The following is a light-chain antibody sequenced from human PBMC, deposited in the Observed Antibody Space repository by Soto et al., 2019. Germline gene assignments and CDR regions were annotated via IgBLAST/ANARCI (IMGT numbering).Light chain of an antibody. CDR3: QQYATSPALT. CDR1: QSVSSNY. J-gene: IGKJ4*01. Sequence: EIVLTQSPGTLSLSPGERATLSCRASQSVSSNYLAWYQQKPGQAPRLLISGASSRATGIPDRFSGSGSGTDFTLTISRLEPEDFAVYFCQQYATSPALTFGGGTKVEIK. CDR2: GAS. V-gene: IGKV3-20*01.